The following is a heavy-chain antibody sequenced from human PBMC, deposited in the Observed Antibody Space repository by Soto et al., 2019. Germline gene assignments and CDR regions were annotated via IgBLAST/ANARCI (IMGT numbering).Heavy chain of an antibody. V-gene: IGHV1-18*04. D-gene: IGHD3-22*01. CDR2: ISAYNGNT. CDR3: ARDSPYYYDSSGYPRGFDY. Sequence: ASVKVSCKASGYTFTSYGISWVRQAPGQGLEWMGWISAYNGNTNYAQKLQGRVTMTTDTSTSTAYMELRSLRSDDTAVYYCARDSPYYYDSSGYPRGFDYWGQGTLVTVSS. J-gene: IGHJ4*02. CDR1: GYTFTSYG.